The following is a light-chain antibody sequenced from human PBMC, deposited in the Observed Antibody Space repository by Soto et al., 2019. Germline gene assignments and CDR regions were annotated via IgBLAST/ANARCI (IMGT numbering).Light chain of an antibody. V-gene: IGKV3-20*01. Sequence: EIALTQSPVTHSVSPGERLTLYCRASQRLSSNLSWYQQRPGQAPRLLIYGASTRATGIPARFSGSGSGTDFTLTISRLEPEDFAVYYCQQYGSSPRITFGQGTRLEIK. CDR3: QQYGSSPRIT. CDR2: GAS. CDR1: QRLSSN. J-gene: IGKJ5*01.